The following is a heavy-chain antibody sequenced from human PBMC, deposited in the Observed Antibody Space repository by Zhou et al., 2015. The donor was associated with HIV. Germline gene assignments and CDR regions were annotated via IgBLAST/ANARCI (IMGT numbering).Heavy chain of an antibody. Sequence: QVQLVQSGAELKKPGASVKVSCKASGYTFTTYDINWMRQATGQRPEWMGWMNTGGGQTGYAQKFQGRVTMTRDTSISTAYMELSGLTSEDTAMYYCARAPIIAAVNRYYYYGMDVWAKDPVTVSS. CDR3: ARAPIIAAVNRYYYYGMDV. CDR1: GYTFTTYD. D-gene: IGHD3-16*02. V-gene: IGHV1-8*01. CDR2: MNTGGGQT. J-gene: IGHJ6*04.